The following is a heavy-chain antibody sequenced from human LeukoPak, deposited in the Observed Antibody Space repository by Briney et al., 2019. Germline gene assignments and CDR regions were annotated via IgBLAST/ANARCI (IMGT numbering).Heavy chain of an antibody. CDR3: ASELLGGSFFDY. J-gene: IGHJ4*02. CDR1: GGSISSSSYY. V-gene: IGHV4-39*01. CDR2: IYYSGST. Sequence: SETLSLTCTVSGGSISSSSYYWGWIRQPPGKGLEWIGSIYYSGSTYYNPSLKSRVAISVDTSKNQFSLKLSSVTAADTAVYYCASELLGGSFFDYWGQGTLVTVSS. D-gene: IGHD1-26*01.